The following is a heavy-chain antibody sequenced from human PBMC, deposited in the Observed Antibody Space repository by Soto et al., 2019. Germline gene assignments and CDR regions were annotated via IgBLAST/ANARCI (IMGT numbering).Heavy chain of an antibody. D-gene: IGHD1-26*01. V-gene: IGHV3-7*03. Sequence: GGSLRLSCAASEFTFSNFWMSWVHQAPGKGLEWVANIKEDGSEKYYVDSVKGRFTISRDSAKKSLYLQMDSLRAEDTAVYYCARLRKGGYCDYWGQGALVTVSS. J-gene: IGHJ4*02. CDR3: ARLRKGGYCDY. CDR1: EFTFSNFW. CDR2: IKEDGSEK.